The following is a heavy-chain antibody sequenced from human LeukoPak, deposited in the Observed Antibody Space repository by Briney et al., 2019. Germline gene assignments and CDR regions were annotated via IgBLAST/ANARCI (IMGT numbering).Heavy chain of an antibody. J-gene: IGHJ5*02. V-gene: IGHV3-7*01. CDR3: TRWARYCSSGSCYSWFDP. D-gene: IGHD2-15*01. CDR1: GFTFSSYW. CDR2: MKIEGSEE. Sequence: PGGSLRLSCVASGFTFSSYWMSWVRQAPGKGLEWVANMKIEGSEEYYVDSVKGRFTISRDNAKNSLYLLMNSLRVDDTAVYYCTRWARYCSSGSCYSWFDPWGQGTLVTVSS.